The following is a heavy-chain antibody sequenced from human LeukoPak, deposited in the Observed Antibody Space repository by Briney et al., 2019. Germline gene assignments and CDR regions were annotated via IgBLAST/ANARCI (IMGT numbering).Heavy chain of an antibody. CDR2: INPNSGGT. CDR3: ARLAAAGLYRYCYYYMDV. CDR1: GYTFTGYY. D-gene: IGHD6-13*01. V-gene: IGHV1-2*02. Sequence: ASVKVSCKASGYTFTGYYMHWVRQAPGQGLEWMGWINPNSGGTNYAQKFQGRVTMTRDTSISTAYMELSRLRSDDTAVYYCARLAAAGLYRYCYYYMDVWGKGTTVTVSS. J-gene: IGHJ6*03.